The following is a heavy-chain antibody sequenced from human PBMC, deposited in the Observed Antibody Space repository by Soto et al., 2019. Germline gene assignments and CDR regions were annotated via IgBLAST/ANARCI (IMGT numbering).Heavy chain of an antibody. Sequence: GGSLRLSCVASGFTFDDYTMHWVRQAPGKGLEWVSLISWDGGSTYYADSVKGRFTISRDNSKNSLYLQMNSLRTEDTALYYCAKDLTHSGYVYYGMDVWGQGTTVTVSS. V-gene: IGHV3-43*01. CDR3: AKDLTHSGYVYYGMDV. CDR1: GFTFDDYT. D-gene: IGHD5-12*01. CDR2: ISWDGGST. J-gene: IGHJ6*02.